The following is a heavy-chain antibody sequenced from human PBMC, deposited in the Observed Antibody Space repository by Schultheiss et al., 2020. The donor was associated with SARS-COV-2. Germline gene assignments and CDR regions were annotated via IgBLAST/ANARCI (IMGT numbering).Heavy chain of an antibody. Sequence: ASVKVSCKASGYTFTGYYMHWVRQAHGQGLEWMGRINPNSGGTNYAQKFQGRATMTRDTSISTAYMELSRLRSDDTAVYYCAREDTATPSLDVWGQGTTVTVSS. CDR1: GYTFTGYY. D-gene: IGHD5-18*01. J-gene: IGHJ6*02. V-gene: IGHV1-2*06. CDR3: AREDTATPSLDV. CDR2: INPNSGGT.